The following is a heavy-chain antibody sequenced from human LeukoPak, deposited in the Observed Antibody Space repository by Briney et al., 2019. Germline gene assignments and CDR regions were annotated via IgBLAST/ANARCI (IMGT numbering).Heavy chain of an antibody. CDR1: GDSISSRSDF. CDR2: IYYSGST. J-gene: IGHJ5*02. V-gene: IGHV4-39*07. D-gene: IGHD3-10*01. Sequence: PSETLSLTCSVSGDSISSRSDFWGWIRQPPGKGLEWIGSIYYSGSTYYNPSLKSRVTISVDTSKNQFSLKLSSVTAADTAVYYCARDRVGSGSYYSGVRWFDPWGQGTLVTVSS. CDR3: ARDRVGSGSYYSGVRWFDP.